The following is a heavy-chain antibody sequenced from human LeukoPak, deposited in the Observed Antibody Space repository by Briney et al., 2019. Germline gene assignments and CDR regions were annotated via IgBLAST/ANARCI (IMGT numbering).Heavy chain of an antibody. CDR3: ARRTRIVSSGGHVYDY. CDR2: KRCSGNT. J-gene: IGHJ4*02. V-gene: IGHV4-39*01. D-gene: IGHD2-15*01. CDR1: GDSICSGDYF. Sequence: PSETLSLTCTVSGDSICSGDYFWGWIRQPPGKVLEWIGSKRCSGNTHYNSSLKTPVTISIDTPKNQFSLSLNSVSASDTGVYYCARRTRIVSSGGHVYDYWGQGTLVTVSS.